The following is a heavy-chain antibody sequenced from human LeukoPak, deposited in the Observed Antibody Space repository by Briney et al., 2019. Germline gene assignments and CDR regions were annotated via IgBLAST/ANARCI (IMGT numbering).Heavy chain of an antibody. CDR1: GGSFSGYY. CDR3: ASSTTGTTYAFDM. CDR2: INHSGST. V-gene: IGHV4-34*01. Sequence: PSETLSLTCAVYGGSFSGYYWSWIRQPPGKGLEWIGEINHSGSTNYNPSLKSRVTISVDTSKNQFSLKLSSVTAADTAVYYCASSTTGTTYAFDMWGQGTMVTVSS. J-gene: IGHJ3*02. D-gene: IGHD1-1*01.